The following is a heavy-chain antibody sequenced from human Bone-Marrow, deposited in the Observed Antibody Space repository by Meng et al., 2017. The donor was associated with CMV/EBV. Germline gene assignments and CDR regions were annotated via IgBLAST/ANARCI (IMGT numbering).Heavy chain of an antibody. CDR1: GFTFSSYA. CDR2: ISYDGSNK. V-gene: IGHV3-30-3*01. CDR3: ARDVNPSLLFGGNFDY. J-gene: IGHJ4*02. Sequence: GESLKISCAASGFTFSSYAMHWVRQAPGKGLEWVAVISYDGSNKYYADSVKGRFTISRDNSKNTLYLQMNSLRAEDTAVYYCARDVNPSLLFGGNFDYWGQGTLVTVSS. D-gene: IGHD3-10*01.